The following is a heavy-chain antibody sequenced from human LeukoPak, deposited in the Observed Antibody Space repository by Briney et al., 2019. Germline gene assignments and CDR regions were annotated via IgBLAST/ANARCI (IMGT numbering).Heavy chain of an antibody. Sequence: GASVKVSCKVSGYTLTELSMHWVRQAPGKGLEWMGGFDPEDGETIYAQKFQGRVTMTEDTSTDTAYMELSSLRSEDTAVYYCATDNGARFGELLFFWGQGTLVTVSS. D-gene: IGHD3-10*01. J-gene: IGHJ4*02. V-gene: IGHV1-24*01. CDR2: FDPEDGET. CDR1: GYTLTELS. CDR3: ATDNGARFGELLFF.